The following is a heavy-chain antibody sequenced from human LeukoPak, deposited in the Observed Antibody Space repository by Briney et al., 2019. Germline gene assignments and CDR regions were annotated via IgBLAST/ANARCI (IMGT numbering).Heavy chain of an antibody. CDR3: ARSGSGYYSP. Sequence: SQTLSLTCAISGDSVSSNSGAWNWIRQSPSRGLEWLGRTYYRSQWYHDYGTSVKSRITINPDTSKNQFSLQLNSVTPEDTAVYYCARSGSGYYSPWGQGTLVTVSS. V-gene: IGHV6-1*01. CDR2: TYYRSQWYH. CDR1: GDSVSSNSGA. D-gene: IGHD5-12*01. J-gene: IGHJ5*02.